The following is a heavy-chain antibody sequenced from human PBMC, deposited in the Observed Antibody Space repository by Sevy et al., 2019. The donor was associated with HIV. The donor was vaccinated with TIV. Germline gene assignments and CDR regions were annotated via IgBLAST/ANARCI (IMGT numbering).Heavy chain of an antibody. CDR2: ISYDGSNK. CDR1: RFTFSSYA. CDR3: ARGFDIVVVPAASNGMDV. J-gene: IGHJ6*02. Sequence: GGSLRLSCAASRFTFSSYAMHRVRQAPGKGLEWVAVISYDGSNKYYADSVKGRFTISRDNSKNTLYLQMNSLRAEDTAVYYCARGFDIVVVPAASNGMDVWGQGTTVTVSS. D-gene: IGHD2-2*01. V-gene: IGHV3-30*04.